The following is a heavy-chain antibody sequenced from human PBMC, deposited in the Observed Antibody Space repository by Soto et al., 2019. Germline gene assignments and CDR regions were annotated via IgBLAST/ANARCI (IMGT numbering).Heavy chain of an antibody. D-gene: IGHD3-3*01. J-gene: IGHJ6*03. CDR2: IIPILGIA. CDR1: GGTFSSYT. Sequence: QVQLVQSGAEVKKPGSSVKVSCKASGGTFSSYTISWVRQAPGQGLEWMGRIIPILGIANYAQKFQGRVTITADKSTSTAYMELSSLRSEDTAVYYCARSRPLEWLSSYYYYYYMDVWGKGTTVTVSS. CDR3: ARSRPLEWLSSYYYYYYMDV. V-gene: IGHV1-69*02.